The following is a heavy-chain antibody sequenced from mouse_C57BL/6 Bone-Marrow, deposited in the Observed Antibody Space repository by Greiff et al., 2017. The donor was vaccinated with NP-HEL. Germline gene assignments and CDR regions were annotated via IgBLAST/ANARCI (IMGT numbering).Heavy chain of an antibody. CDR3: ARATVVADYFDY. CDR2: IDPSDSYT. Sequence: QVQLQQPGAELVMPGASVKLSCKASGYTFTSYRMHWVKQRPGQGLEWIGEIDPSDSYTTYNQKLKGKSTLTVDKSSSTAYMQLSSLTSEDSAVYYCARATVVADYFDYWGQGTTLTVSS. D-gene: IGHD1-1*01. CDR1: GYTFTSYR. J-gene: IGHJ2*01. V-gene: IGHV1-69*01.